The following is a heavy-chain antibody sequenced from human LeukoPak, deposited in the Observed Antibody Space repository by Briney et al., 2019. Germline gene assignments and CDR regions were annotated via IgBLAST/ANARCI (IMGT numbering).Heavy chain of an antibody. CDR3: ARSLIVASEDY. D-gene: IGHD3-22*01. V-gene: IGHV3-11*04. CDR1: GFRFDSFY. CDR2: ISASGAVP. Sequence: GGSLRLSCEASGFRFDSFYMRWIRQVPGKGLDYIALISASGAVPYYAEPVKGRFTISRDNAKNSVSLQMNSLSADDTAVYYCARSLIVASEDYWGQGTLVTVSS. J-gene: IGHJ4*02.